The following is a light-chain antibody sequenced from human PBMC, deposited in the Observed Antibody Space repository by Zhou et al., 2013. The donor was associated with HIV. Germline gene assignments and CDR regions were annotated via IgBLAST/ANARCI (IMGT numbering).Light chain of an antibody. J-gene: IGKJ1*01. CDR3: QQYGNSPQT. CDR2: GAS. Sequence: IVLTQSPGTLSLSPGERATLSCRASQSVSSSYLAWYQQKPGQAPRLLIYGASSRATGIPDRFSGSGSGTDFTLTISRLEPEDFAVYFCQQYGNSPQTFSQGTKVEI. V-gene: IGKV3-20*01. CDR1: QSVSSSY.